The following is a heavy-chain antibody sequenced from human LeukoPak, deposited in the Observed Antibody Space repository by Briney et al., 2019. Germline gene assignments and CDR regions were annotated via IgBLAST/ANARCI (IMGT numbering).Heavy chain of an antibody. Sequence: ASVKVSCKASGYTFTRYYMHWVRQAPGQGLEWMGIIYPSGSSTSYAQKIQGRVTMTRDMSTSTVYMELSSLRSEDTAVYYCARVGIEVIPGASLTWENNKYYYYYMDVWGKGTTVTVSS. J-gene: IGHJ6*03. V-gene: IGHV1-46*01. CDR2: IYPSGSST. CDR1: GYTFTRYY. D-gene: IGHD3-22*01. CDR3: ARVGIEVIPGASLTWENNKYYYYYMDV.